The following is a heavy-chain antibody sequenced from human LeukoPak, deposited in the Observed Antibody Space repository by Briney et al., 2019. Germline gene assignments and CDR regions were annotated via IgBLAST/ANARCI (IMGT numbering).Heavy chain of an antibody. J-gene: IGHJ3*02. CDR2: ISSSSVYT. CDR1: GFTFSSYR. CDR3: ARDALRDDAFDI. Sequence: PGGSLRLSCKASGFTFSSYRMNWVRQAPGKGLEWVSSISSSSVYTHYADSVKGRITISRDNGKNSLYLQMNSLTAEDTALYYCARDALRDDAFDIWGQGTMVTVSS. V-gene: IGHV3-21*04.